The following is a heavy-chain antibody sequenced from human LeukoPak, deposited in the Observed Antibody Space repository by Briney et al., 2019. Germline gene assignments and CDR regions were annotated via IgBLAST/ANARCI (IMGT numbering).Heavy chain of an antibody. CDR1: VGAVIMWY. CDR2: MYYSGST. CDR3: ARSHDYSNYWAFDF. J-gene: IGHJ4*02. V-gene: IGHV4-59*02. D-gene: IGHD4-4*01. Sequence: SETLSLTFTGSVGAVIMWYWSWIRQPPGKGLEGVGYMYYSGSTNYNPSLKSRVTISVVTSKNQFSLQLSSLTAADTAVYYCARSHDYSNYWAFDFWGQGTLVTVSS.